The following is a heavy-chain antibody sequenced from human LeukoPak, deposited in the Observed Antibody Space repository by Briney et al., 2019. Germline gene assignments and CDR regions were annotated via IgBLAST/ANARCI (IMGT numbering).Heavy chain of an antibody. CDR3: ATGAMVYEY. CDR2: FGPQVGET. Sequence: SVKVSCKVSGSTLTKISIDWVRQAPGKGFECMGTFGPQVGETIHAQKLQGRLKMTADTSTDTAYMEMSSLQSEDTAVYYCATGAMVYEYWGEGTLVTVSS. CDR1: GSTLTKIS. D-gene: IGHD3-10*01. J-gene: IGHJ4*02. V-gene: IGHV1-24*01.